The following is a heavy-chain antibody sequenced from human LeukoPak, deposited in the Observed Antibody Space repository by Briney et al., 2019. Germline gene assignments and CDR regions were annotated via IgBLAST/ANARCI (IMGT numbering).Heavy chain of an antibody. J-gene: IGHJ2*01. CDR2: FYYSGST. CDR3: ARDRGRKYQLQSWYFDL. CDR1: GGSISSGGYY. V-gene: IGHV4-31*03. D-gene: IGHD2-2*01. Sequence: SETLSLTCTVSGGSISSGGYYWTWIRQHPGKGLEWIGYFYYSGSTYYNPSLKSRVTMSVDTFKNQFSLKLSSVTAADTAVYYCARDRGRKYQLQSWYFDLWGRGTPVTVSS.